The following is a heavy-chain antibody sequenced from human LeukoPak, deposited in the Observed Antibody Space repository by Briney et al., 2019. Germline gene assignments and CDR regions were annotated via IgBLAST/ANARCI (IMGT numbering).Heavy chain of an antibody. V-gene: IGHV4-39*01. Sequence: SETLSLTCTVSGGSISSSSYYWGWIRQLPGKGLEWIGSIYYSGSTYYNSSLKSRVTISVDTSRNQFSLKLNSVTAADTAVYYCASQGWYSNYYFDNWGQGTLVTVSS. CDR2: IYYSGST. J-gene: IGHJ4*02. D-gene: IGHD4-11*01. CDR3: ASQGWYSNYYFDN. CDR1: GGSISSSSYY.